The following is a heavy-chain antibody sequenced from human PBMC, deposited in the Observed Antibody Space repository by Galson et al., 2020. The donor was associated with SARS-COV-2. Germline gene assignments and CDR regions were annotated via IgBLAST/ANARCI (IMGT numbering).Heavy chain of an antibody. CDR1: HY. V-gene: IGHV3-72*01. D-gene: IGHD2-15*01. CDR2: SKNRRNSYNT. CDR3: VRWSDGSAEY. Sequence: HYIYCVHQAPSKKLELISRSKNRRNSYNTEYAASVNGRFTISRDDSKNSLYLQMNSLKPEDKEGYYCVRWSDGSAEYWGKGTLVNVSS. J-gene: IGHJ4*02.